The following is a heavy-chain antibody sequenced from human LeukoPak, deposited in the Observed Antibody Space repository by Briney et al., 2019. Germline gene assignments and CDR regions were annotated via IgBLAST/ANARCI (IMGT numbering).Heavy chain of an antibody. J-gene: IGHJ3*02. V-gene: IGHV1-69*06. CDR3: AREENDAFDI. CDR1: GGTFSSYA. Sequence: SVTVSCKASGGTFSSYAISWVRQAPGQGLEWMGRIIPIFGTANYAQKFQGRVTITADKSTSTAYMELSSLRPEDTAVYYCAREENDAFDIWGQGTMVTVSS. CDR2: IIPIFGTA.